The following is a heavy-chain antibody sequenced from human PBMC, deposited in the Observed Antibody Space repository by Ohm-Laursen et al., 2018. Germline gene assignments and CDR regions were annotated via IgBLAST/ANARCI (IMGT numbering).Heavy chain of an antibody. CDR3: ARDRSGYGIMDS. V-gene: IGHV4-31*02. Sequence: TLSLTWTVSGGSITSGGYYCSWIRQHPGKGLEWIGYGYYSGSTYYNPSLKSRVTMSVDTSLNQFSLKLSSVTAADTAVYFCARDRSGYGIMDSWGQGILVTVSS. CDR2: GYYSGST. J-gene: IGHJ4*02. CDR1: GGSITSGGYY. D-gene: IGHD5-12*01.